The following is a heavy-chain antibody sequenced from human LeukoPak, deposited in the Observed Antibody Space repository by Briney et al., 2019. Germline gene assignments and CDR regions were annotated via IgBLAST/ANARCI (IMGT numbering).Heavy chain of an antibody. CDR3: ARGFQYRSGGSCYPYYFDY. D-gene: IGHD2-15*01. J-gene: IGHJ4*02. Sequence: GGSLRLSCAASGFTFSSYAMHWVRQAPGKGLEWVAFISYDGSNKYYADSVKGRFTISRDDSKNTLYLQMNSLRAEDTAVYYCARGFQYRSGGSCYPYYFDYWGQGTLVIVSS. V-gene: IGHV3-30*01. CDR1: GFTFSSYA. CDR2: ISYDGSNK.